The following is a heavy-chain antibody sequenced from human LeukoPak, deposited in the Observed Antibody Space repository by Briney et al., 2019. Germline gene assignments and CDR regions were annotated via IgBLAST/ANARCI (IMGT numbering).Heavy chain of an antibody. Sequence: GGSLRLSCVASGFTFSKTWMNWVRQVPGKGLEWVANIKQDVSEKYYADSVKGRFTISRDNAKNSVYLQMNSLRAEDTAAYYCARGFCGGTCLTNWFDPWGQGTLVTVSS. V-gene: IGHV3-7*01. CDR1: GFTFSKTW. CDR3: ARGFCGGTCLTNWFDP. D-gene: IGHD2-15*01. J-gene: IGHJ5*02. CDR2: IKQDVSEK.